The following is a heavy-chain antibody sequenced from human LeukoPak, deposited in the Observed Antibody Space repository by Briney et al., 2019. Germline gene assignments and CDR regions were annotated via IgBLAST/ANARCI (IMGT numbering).Heavy chain of an antibody. V-gene: IGHV3-7*01. D-gene: IGHD1-26*01. CDR1: GFTLSDYW. CDR3: ARLRERQTYAC. J-gene: IGHJ4*02. CDR2: IKQDGSEK. Sequence: GGSLRLSCAASGFTLSDYWMSWVRQAPGKGLEWVANIKQDGSEKYYVDPVKGRFTISRDNAKNSLYLQMNSLRAEDTAVYYCARLRERQTYACWGRGTLVTVSS.